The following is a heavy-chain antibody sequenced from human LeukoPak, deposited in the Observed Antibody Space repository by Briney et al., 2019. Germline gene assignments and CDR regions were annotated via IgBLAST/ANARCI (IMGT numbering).Heavy chain of an antibody. CDR1: GFTFSSHE. CDR2: ISSIGSTI. V-gene: IGHV3-48*03. CDR3: AELGITMIGGV. Sequence: GGSLRLSCAASGFTFSSHEMNWVRQAPGKGLEWVSSISSIGSTIYYADSVKGRFTISRDNAKNSLYLQMNSLRAEDTAVYYCAELGITMIGGVWGKGTTVTISS. J-gene: IGHJ6*04. D-gene: IGHD3-10*02.